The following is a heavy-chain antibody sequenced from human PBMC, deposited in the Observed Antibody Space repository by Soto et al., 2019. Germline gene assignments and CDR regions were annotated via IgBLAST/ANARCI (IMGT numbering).Heavy chain of an antibody. J-gene: IGHJ4*02. CDR3: ARISSIAARRYFDY. D-gene: IGHD6-6*01. Sequence: KPSETLSLTCAVYGGSFSGYYWSWIRQPPGKGLEWIGEINHSGSTNYNPSLKSRVTISVDTSKNQFSLKLSSVTAADTAVYYCARISSIAARRYFDYWGQGTLVTVSS. CDR1: GGSFSGYY. V-gene: IGHV4-34*01. CDR2: INHSGST.